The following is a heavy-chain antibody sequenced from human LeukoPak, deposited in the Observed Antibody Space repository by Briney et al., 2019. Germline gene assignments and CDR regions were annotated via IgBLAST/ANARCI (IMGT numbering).Heavy chain of an antibody. CDR3: GRDPIPEL. V-gene: IGHV3-53*01. D-gene: IGHD1-14*01. J-gene: IGHJ3*01. CDR1: GFSLTTND. CDR2: ISREGHT. Sequence: GWSLRLSCAPSGFSLTTNDITWVRQGPRKGLDWVSVISREGHTNYADSVKGRFTISRDNAANTVFLQLNNLRAEDTAVYYCGRDPIPELWGEGTMVTVSS.